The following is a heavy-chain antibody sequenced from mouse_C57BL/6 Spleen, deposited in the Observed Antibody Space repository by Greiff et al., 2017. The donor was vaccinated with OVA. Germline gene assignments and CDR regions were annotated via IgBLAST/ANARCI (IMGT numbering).Heavy chain of an antibody. V-gene: IGHV14-3*01. CDR2: IDPANGNT. CDR1: GFNIKNTY. D-gene: IGHD2-4*01. J-gene: IGHJ2*01. CDR3: ARGFYYDSPSSYFDY. Sequence: VQLKESVAELVRPGASVKLSCTASGFNIKNTYMHWVKQRPEQGLEWIGRIDPANGNTKYAPKFQGKATITADTSSNTAYLQLSSLTSEDTVIYYCARGFYYDSPSSYFDYWGQGTTLTVSS.